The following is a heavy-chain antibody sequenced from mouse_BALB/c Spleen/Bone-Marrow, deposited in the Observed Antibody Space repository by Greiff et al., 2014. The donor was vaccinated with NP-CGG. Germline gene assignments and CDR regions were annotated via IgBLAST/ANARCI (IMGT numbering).Heavy chain of an antibody. V-gene: IGHV5-6-5*01. J-gene: IGHJ1*01. Sequence: EVQLVESGGGLVKPGGSLKLSCVASGFTFSSYAMSWVRQTPEKRLEWVASISSGGSTYYPDSVKGRFTISRDNVRNILYLQMSRLRSEDTAMYYCARVTDTFYYGSSYWYFDVWGAGTTVTVSS. D-gene: IGHD1-1*01. CDR3: ARVTDTFYYGSSYWYFDV. CDR2: ISSGGST. CDR1: GFTFSSYA.